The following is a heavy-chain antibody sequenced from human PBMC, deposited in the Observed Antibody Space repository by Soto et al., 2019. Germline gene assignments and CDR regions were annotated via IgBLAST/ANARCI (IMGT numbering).Heavy chain of an antibody. V-gene: IGHV3-23*04. J-gene: IGHJ6*02. CDR1: GFPFSTYA. Sequence: EVQLVESGGGLVQPGGSLRLSCAASGFPFSTYAMTWVRQAPGEGLEWVSSISGGRASTYYADSVQGRFTISRDNSKNTLFLQMTGLRGEDTAVYYCASRGRYYGMDVWGQGTTVTVSS. CDR3: ASRGRYYGMDV. D-gene: IGHD3-10*01. CDR2: ISGGRAST.